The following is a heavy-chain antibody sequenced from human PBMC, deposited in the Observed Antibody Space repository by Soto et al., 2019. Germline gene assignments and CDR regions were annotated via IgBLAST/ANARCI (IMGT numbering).Heavy chain of an antibody. Sequence: ASVKVSCKASGYTFTSYGISWVRQAPGQGLEWMGWISAYNGNTNYAQKLQGRVTMTTDTSTSTAYMELRSLRSDDTAVYYCARDPINYYDSRPLDYWGQGTLVTVSS. D-gene: IGHD3-22*01. CDR2: ISAYNGNT. V-gene: IGHV1-18*01. CDR3: ARDPINYYDSRPLDY. J-gene: IGHJ4*02. CDR1: GYTFTSYG.